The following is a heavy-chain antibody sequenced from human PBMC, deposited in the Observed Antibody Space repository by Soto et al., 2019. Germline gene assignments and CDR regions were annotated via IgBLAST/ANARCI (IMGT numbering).Heavy chain of an antibody. V-gene: IGHV1-18*01. CDR3: ARDLGGSGSYYTDY. D-gene: IGHD3-10*01. CDR1: GYMFVTYG. CDR2: ISAYNGNT. Sequence: ASVKVSCKASGYMFVTYGINWVRQAPGQGLEWMGWISAYNGNTKYAQNLQGRVTMTTDASTSTAYMEMRSLRSDDTAVYYCARDLGGSGSYYTDYWGPGTLVTVSS. J-gene: IGHJ4*02.